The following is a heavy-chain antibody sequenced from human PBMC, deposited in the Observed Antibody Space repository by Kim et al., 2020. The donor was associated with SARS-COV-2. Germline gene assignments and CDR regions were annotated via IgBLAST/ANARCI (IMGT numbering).Heavy chain of an antibody. V-gene: IGHV4-59*01. CDR3: ARDRSRYGSGTDDAFDI. Sequence: LKSRVTISVATSKNQFSLKLSSVTAADTAVYYCARDRSRYGSGTDDAFDIWGQGTMVTVSS. D-gene: IGHD3-10*01. J-gene: IGHJ3*02.